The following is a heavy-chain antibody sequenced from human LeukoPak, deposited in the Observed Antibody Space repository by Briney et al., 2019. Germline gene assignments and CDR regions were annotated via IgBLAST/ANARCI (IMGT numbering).Heavy chain of an antibody. CDR2: IYSGGST. V-gene: IGHV3-66*01. J-gene: IGHJ4*02. Sequence: GGSLRLSCAASGFTVSSNYMSWVRQAPGKGLEWVSVIYSGGSTYYADSVKGRFTISRDNSKNTLHLQMNSLRAEDTAVYYCARDGWYYGLDYWGQGTLVIVSS. CDR1: GFTVSSNY. D-gene: IGHD1-26*01. CDR3: ARDGWYYGLDY.